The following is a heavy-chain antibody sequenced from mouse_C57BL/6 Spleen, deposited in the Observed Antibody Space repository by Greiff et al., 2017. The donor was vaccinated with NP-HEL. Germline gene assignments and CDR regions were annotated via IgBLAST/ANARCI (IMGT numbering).Heavy chain of an antibody. Sequence: VQLQQSGPELVKPGASVKIPCKASGYTFTDYNMDWVKQSPGKSLEWIGDINPNNGGTIYNQKFKGKATLTVDKSSSTAYMELRSLTSEDTAVYYCARSEFTTVVAPYAMDYWGQGTSVTVSS. CDR3: ARSEFTTVVAPYAMDY. CDR1: GYTFTDYN. CDR2: INPNNGGT. J-gene: IGHJ4*01. D-gene: IGHD1-1*01. V-gene: IGHV1-18*01.